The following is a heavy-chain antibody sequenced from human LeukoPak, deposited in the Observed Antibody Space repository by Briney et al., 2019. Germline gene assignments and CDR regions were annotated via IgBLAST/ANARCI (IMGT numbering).Heavy chain of an antibody. D-gene: IGHD5-18*01. J-gene: IGHJ6*03. Sequence: GGSLRLSCAASGFTFSSYGMHWVRQAPGKGLEWVAFIRYDGSNKYYADSVKGRFTISRDNAKNSLYLQMNSLRAEDTAVYYCARDPDSYGYISMDVWGKGTTVTVSS. V-gene: IGHV3-30*02. CDR1: GFTFSSYG. CDR3: ARDPDSYGYISMDV. CDR2: IRYDGSNK.